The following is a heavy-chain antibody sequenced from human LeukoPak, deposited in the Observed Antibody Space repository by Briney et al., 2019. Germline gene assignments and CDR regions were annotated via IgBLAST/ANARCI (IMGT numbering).Heavy chain of an antibody. Sequence: GGSLRLSCAASGFTFSSYSMNCAPQAPGKGLEWVSSISSSSSYIYYADSVKGRFTISRDNAKNSLYLQMNSLRAEDTAVYYCARDLIMITFGGVIAFDYWGQGTLVTVSS. CDR3: ARDLIMITFGGVIAFDY. D-gene: IGHD3-16*02. CDR1: GFTFSSYS. J-gene: IGHJ4*02. V-gene: IGHV3-21*01. CDR2: ISSSSSYI.